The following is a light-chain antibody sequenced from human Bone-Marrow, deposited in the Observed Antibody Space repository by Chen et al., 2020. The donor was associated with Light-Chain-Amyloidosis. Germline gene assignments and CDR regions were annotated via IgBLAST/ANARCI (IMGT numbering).Light chain of an antibody. V-gene: IGLV3-25*03. CDR3: QSADSSGTYEGI. Sequence: SYELTQPPSVSVSPGQTARITCSGDDLPTKYAYWYQQKPGQAPVLVIHRDTERPSGISERFSGSSSGTTATLTISVVQAEYEADYHCQSADSSGTYEGIFGGGTKLTVL. J-gene: IGLJ2*01. CDR2: RDT. CDR1: DLPTKY.